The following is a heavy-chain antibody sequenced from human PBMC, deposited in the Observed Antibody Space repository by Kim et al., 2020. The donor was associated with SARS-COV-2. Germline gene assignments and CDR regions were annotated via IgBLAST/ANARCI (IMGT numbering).Heavy chain of an antibody. V-gene: IGHV4-30-2*04. Sequence: TPYKPTLRSRVTISVDTSKSPFSRGLNSVTAADTAVYFCARGWASSFIMDVWGQGTAVTVSS. D-gene: IGHD6-13*01. J-gene: IGHJ6*02. CDR2: T. CDR3: ARGWASSFIMDV.